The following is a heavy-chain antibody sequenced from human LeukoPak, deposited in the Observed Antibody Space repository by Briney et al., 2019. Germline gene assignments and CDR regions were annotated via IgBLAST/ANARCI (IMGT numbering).Heavy chain of an antibody. V-gene: IGHV3-30*03. D-gene: IGHD3-10*01. J-gene: IGHJ3*02. Sequence: PGGSLRLSCAAAGFTFSNYGIHWVCQAPGKGLEWVAVVSYDGTSQYYGDSVKGRVTISRDNSKNTLYLQMNSLRVDDTSIYNCVRDRIRGAFDIWGQGTMVTVSS. CDR1: GFTFSNYG. CDR2: VSYDGTSQ. CDR3: VRDRIRGAFDI.